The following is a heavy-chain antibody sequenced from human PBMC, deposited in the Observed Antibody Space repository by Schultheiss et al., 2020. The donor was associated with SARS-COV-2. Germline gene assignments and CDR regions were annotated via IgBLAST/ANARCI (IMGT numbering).Heavy chain of an antibody. D-gene: IGHD2-2*02. Sequence: GGSLRLSCAASGFTFSSYGMHWVRQAPGKGLEWVAVIWYDGSNKYYADSVKGRFTISRDNSKNTLYLQMNSLRAEDTAVYYCAREGCSSTSCYTLMDYYYMDVWGKGTTVTVSS. CDR1: GFTFSSYG. CDR3: AREGCSSTSCYTLMDYYYMDV. J-gene: IGHJ6*03. CDR2: IWYDGSNK. V-gene: IGHV3-33*01.